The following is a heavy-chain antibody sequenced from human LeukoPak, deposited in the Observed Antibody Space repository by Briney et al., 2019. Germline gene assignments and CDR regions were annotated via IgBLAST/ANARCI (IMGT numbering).Heavy chain of an antibody. D-gene: IGHD1-26*01. CDR3: ARALPSPLYSGSYADAFDI. CDR2: ISSSGDYI. J-gene: IGHJ3*02. CDR1: GFTFSSYS. Sequence: GGSLRLSCAASGFTFSSYSMNYVRQAPGKGLEWVSSISSSGDYIMYTDSVKGRFTISRDNAKNSLYLQMNSLRAEDTAVYYCARALPSPLYSGSYADAFDIWGQGTMVTVSS. V-gene: IGHV3-21*01.